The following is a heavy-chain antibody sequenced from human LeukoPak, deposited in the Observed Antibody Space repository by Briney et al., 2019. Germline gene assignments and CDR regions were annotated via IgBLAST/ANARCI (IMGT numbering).Heavy chain of an antibody. J-gene: IGHJ4*02. CDR1: GFTFSNYA. Sequence: GGSLRLSCAASGFTFSNYAMRWVRQAPGKGLEWVADISGGGISVDYADSVKGRFTISRDKSKSTLYLQMNSLRAEDTAIYYCAKDGRFGEWLFHAWWGQGTLVTVSS. V-gene: IGHV3-23*01. CDR2: ISGGGISV. D-gene: IGHD3-3*01. CDR3: AKDGRFGEWLFHAW.